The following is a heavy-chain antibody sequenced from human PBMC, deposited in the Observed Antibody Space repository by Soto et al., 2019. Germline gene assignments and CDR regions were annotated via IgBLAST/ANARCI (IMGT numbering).Heavy chain of an antibody. CDR1: GFTFDTYE. Sequence: QMQLVQSGGGVVQPGRSLRLSCAASGFTFDTYEMNWVRQAPGKGLEWVAMISFAGTNDYYADSVKGRFTISRDNSNNTLFLHMSSLRVEDTAVYYCARDMNWLDPWGQGSLVTVAS. CDR3: ARDMNWLDP. J-gene: IGHJ5*02. CDR2: ISFAGTND. V-gene: IGHV3-30-3*01.